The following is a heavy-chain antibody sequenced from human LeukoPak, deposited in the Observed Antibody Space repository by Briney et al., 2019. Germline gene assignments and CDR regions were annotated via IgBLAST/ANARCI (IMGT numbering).Heavy chain of an antibody. D-gene: IGHD5-12*01. J-gene: IGHJ4*02. CDR2: IIPIFGTA. Sequence: SVKVSCKASGGTFSSYAISWVRQAPGQGLEWMGRIIPIFGTANYAQKFQGRVTITTDESTSTAYMELSSLRSEDTAVYYYAREARERGYSGYDDYWGQGTLVTVSS. V-gene: IGHV1-69*05. CDR1: GGTFSSYA. CDR3: AREARERGYSGYDDY.